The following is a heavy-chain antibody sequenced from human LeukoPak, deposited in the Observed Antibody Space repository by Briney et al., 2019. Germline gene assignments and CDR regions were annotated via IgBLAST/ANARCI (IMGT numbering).Heavy chain of an antibody. CDR1: GDTFSSYA. J-gene: IGHJ4*02. CDR2: IIPIFGTA. Sequence: GASVKVSCKASGDTFSSYAISWVRQAPGQGLEWMGGIIPIFGTANYAQTFQGRVTITADESTSTAYMELSSLRSEDTAVYYCARKATVTGQYYFDYWGQGTLVTVSS. V-gene: IGHV1-69*01. CDR3: ARKATVTGQYYFDY. D-gene: IGHD4-17*01.